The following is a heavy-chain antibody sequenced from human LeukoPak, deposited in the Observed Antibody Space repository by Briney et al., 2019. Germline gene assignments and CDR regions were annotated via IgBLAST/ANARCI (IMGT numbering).Heavy chain of an antibody. J-gene: IGHJ4*02. CDR2: INHSGST. Sequence: SETLSLTCAVYGGSFSGYYWSWIRQPPGKGLEWIREINHSGSTNYNPSLKSRVTISVDTSKNQFSLKLSSVTAADTAVYYCARHRINYDYVWGSYRYFDYWGQGTLVTVSS. V-gene: IGHV4-34*01. D-gene: IGHD3-16*02. CDR3: ARHRINYDYVWGSYRYFDY. CDR1: GGSFSGYY.